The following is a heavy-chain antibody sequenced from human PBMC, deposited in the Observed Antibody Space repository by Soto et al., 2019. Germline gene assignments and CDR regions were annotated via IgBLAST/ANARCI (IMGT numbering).Heavy chain of an antibody. CDR3: ARGVVSGFEHWYFDL. J-gene: IGHJ2*01. V-gene: IGHV1-69*01. Sequence: QVQLVQSGAEVKKPGSSVKVSCRASGVSFTNHGISWLRQAPGQGLEWIGGFTPKIGTATYAQKFQGRVSITAAESRTTASVTLSSIRPEDTAVYFCARGVVSGFEHWYFDLWGRGTLITVSS. CDR1: GVSFTNHG. CDR2: FTPKIGTA. D-gene: IGHD5-12*01.